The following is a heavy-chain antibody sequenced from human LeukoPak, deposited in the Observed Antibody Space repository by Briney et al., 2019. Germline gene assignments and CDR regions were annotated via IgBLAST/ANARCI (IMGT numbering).Heavy chain of an antibody. CDR3: ARLGFEIRPEGWQWLVPLAY. CDR1: GDSISSSSYY. CDR2: VSFVGNT. Sequence: SETLSLTCTVSGDSISSSSYYWAWIRQPPGKGLEWIASVSFVGNTYYNPSLKSRVTISVDTSKNQFSLKVSSVTAADTAVYYCARLGFEIRPEGWQWLVPLAYWGQGTLVTVSS. V-gene: IGHV4-39*01. J-gene: IGHJ4*02. D-gene: IGHD6-19*01.